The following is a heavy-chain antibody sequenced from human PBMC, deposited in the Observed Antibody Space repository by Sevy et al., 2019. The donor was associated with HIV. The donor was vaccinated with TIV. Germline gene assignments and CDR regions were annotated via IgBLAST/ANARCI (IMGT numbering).Heavy chain of an antibody. V-gene: IGHV4-4*02. J-gene: IGHJ4*02. D-gene: IGHD1-26*01. CDR3: TREQVGARVYYFVY. CDR2: IYHSGST. Sequence: SETLSLTCAVSGGSISSGNWWSWVRQPPGNGLEWIGEIYHSGSTNYNPSLKSRVTISVDKSKNQFSLKLRTVTAADTAVYYCTREQVGARVYYFVYWGQGTLVTVSS. CDR1: GGSISSGNW.